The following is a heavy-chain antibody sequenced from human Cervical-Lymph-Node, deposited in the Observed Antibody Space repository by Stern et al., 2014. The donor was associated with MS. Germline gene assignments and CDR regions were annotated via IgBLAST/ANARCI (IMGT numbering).Heavy chain of an antibody. CDR3: ARHRKAGDQYFGMDV. CDR2: IYYSGIT. Sequence: QVQLQESGPGLVKPSETLSLTCTVSGDSISSGSYYWAWIRQPPGRGLEXIGIIYYSGITYYNPSLKNRVTISVDTSKNQFSLRLSSVTAADTAVFYCARHRKAGDQYFGMDVWGQGTWVTVSS. J-gene: IGHJ6*02. CDR1: GDSISSGSYY. V-gene: IGHV4-39*01. D-gene: IGHD1-14*01.